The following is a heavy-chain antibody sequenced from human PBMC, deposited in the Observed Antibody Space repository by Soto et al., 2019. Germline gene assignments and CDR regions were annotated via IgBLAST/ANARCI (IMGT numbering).Heavy chain of an antibody. Sequence: PSETLSLTCTVSGGSISSYYWSWIRQPPGKGLEWIGYIYYSGSTYYNPSLKSRVTISVDTSKNQFSLKLSSVTAADTAVYYCARAAAGYNWFDPWGQGTLVTVSS. V-gene: IGHV4-59*06. CDR3: ARAAAGYNWFDP. CDR1: GGSISSYY. CDR2: IYYSGST. J-gene: IGHJ5*02. D-gene: IGHD6-13*01.